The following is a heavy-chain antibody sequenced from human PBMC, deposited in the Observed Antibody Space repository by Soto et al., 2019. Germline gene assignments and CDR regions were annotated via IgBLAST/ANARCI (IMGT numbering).Heavy chain of an antibody. Sequence: XETLSLTCSVSGGSISSYFRNWLRQPPGKGLEWIGYIYDDGTTDYNPSLKSRVTILLDMSKNQFSLKLSSVTAADTAVYYCVSSRSAIYGDALDVWGQGTMVTVSS. CDR3: VSSRSAIYGDALDV. J-gene: IGHJ3*01. CDR1: GGSISSYF. D-gene: IGHD2-2*01. V-gene: IGHV4-59*03. CDR2: IYDDGTT.